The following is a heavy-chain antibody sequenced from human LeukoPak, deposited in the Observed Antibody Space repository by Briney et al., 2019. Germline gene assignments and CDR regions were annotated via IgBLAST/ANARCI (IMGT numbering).Heavy chain of an antibody. CDR1: GFTFSSYE. J-gene: IGHJ4*02. V-gene: IGHV3-48*03. CDR2: INSSGSTI. D-gene: IGHD4-23*01. Sequence: GGSLRLSCAASGFTFSSYEMNWVRQAPGKGLEWVAYINSSGSTIYYADSVKGRFTISRNNAKNSLYLQMNSLRAEDTAVYYCASGKGLPFDYWGQGTLVTVSS. CDR3: ASGKGLPFDY.